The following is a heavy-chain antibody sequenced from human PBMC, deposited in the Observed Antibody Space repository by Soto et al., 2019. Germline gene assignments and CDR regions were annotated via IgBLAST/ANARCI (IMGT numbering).Heavy chain of an antibody. CDR2: ISGNTKDI. Sequence: AGGSLRLSCTASGFTFSSYAMSWVRQAPGKVLEWVSAISGNTKDIYYADSVRGRFTISRDNSKNTVFLQMNSLRADDTAIYYCAKKRSGSGSMGCIDFWAQGILDTVSS. CDR3: AKKRSGSGSMGCIDF. J-gene: IGHJ4*02. V-gene: IGHV3-23*01. CDR1: GFTFSSYA. D-gene: IGHD6-19*01.